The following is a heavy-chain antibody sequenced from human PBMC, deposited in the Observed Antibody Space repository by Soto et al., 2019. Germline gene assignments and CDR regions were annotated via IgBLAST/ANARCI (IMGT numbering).Heavy chain of an antibody. Sequence: EVQLVESGGGLVQPGGSLRLSCAASGFTFSSYAMHWVRQAPGKGLEYVSAISSNRGSTYYANSVKGRFTISRDNSKNTLYLQMGSLRAEDMAVYYCARQSYSSYYFDYWGQGTLVTVSS. CDR3: ARQSYSSYYFDY. CDR2: ISSNRGST. V-gene: IGHV3-64*01. D-gene: IGHD6-13*01. CDR1: GFTFSSYA. J-gene: IGHJ4*02.